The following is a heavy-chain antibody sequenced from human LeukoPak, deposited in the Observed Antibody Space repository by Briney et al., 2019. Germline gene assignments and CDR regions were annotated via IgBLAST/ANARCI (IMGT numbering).Heavy chain of an antibody. D-gene: IGHD3-22*01. J-gene: IGHJ5*02. Sequence: SETLSLTCSVSDYSIGSGYYWGWIRQPPGKGLEWIGSIYHSGSTHYNPSLKSRVTISVDTSKNQFSLKLSSVTAADTAVYYCARAPHYYDSSGYFWFDPWGQGTLVTVSS. V-gene: IGHV4-38-2*02. CDR2: IYHSGST. CDR3: ARAPHYYDSSGYFWFDP. CDR1: DYSIGSGYY.